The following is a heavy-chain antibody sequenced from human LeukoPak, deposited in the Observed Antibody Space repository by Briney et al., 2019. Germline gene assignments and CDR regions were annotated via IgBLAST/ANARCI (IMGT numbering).Heavy chain of an antibody. CDR2: INWNSDNI. CDR1: GFTFNDHA. V-gene: IGHV3-9*01. J-gene: IGHJ3*02. Sequence: GRSLRLSCAASGFTFNDHAMYWVRQAPGKGLEWVSGINWNSDNIGYADSVKGRFTISRDDAKNSLFLQMNSLRTEDTALYYCARASYYYDTTGLGAVDIWGQGTMATVSS. D-gene: IGHD3-22*01. CDR3: ARASYYYDTTGLGAVDI.